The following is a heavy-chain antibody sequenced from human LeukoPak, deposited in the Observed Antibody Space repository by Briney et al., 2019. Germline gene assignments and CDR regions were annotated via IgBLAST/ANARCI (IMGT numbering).Heavy chain of an antibody. CDR1: GITLSNYG. J-gene: IGHJ4*02. CDR2: ISGSGGST. D-gene: IGHD3-22*01. V-gene: IGHV3-23*01. Sequence: GGSLRFSCAVSGITLSNYGMSWVRQAPGKGLEWVAGISGSGGSTNYADSVKGRFTISRDNPKNTLYLQMNILRAEDTAVYFCAKRGVVIRVILVGFHKEAYYFDSWGQGTLVAVSS. CDR3: AKRGVVIRVILVGFHKEAYYFDS.